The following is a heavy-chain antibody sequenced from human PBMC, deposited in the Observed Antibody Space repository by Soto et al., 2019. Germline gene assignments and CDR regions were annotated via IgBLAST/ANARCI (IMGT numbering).Heavy chain of an antibody. D-gene: IGHD6-6*01. V-gene: IGHV5-51*01. CDR3: ARQLGIAARLANYYYGMDV. Sequence: GESLKISCKASGYSFTSYWIAWVRQTPGKGLEWMGIINPGNSDTRYSPSFQGQVTISADKSISTAYLQWSSLKASDTAMYYCARQLGIAARLANYYYGMDVWGQGTTVTVSS. CDR1: GYSFTSYW. CDR2: INPGNSDT. J-gene: IGHJ6*02.